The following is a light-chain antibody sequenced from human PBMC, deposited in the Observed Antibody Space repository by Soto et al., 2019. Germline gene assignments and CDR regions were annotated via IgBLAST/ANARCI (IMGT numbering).Light chain of an antibody. CDR1: SSDVGSYNL. CDR2: EVS. CDR3: CSFAGSSTFV. Sequence: QSVLTQPASVSGPPGQSITISCTGTSSDVGSYNLVSWYQQHPGKAPKLMIYEVSKRPSGVSNRFSGSKSGNTASLTISGLQAEDEADYYCCSFAGSSTFVFGTGTKFTV. J-gene: IGLJ1*01. V-gene: IGLV2-23*02.